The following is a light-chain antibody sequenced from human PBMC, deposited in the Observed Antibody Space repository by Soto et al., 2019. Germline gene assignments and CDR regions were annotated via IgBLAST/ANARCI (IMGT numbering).Light chain of an antibody. CDR3: QQYDTSSIT. CDR2: GAS. J-gene: IGKJ5*01. CDR1: QSVSNNY. Sequence: EIVLTQSPGTLSLSPWERATLSCRASQSVSNNYLAWYQQKPGQAPRLLIYGASNRATGIPDRFSGSGSGTDFTLTISRLEPEDFAGYYCQQYDTSSITFGQGTRLEI. V-gene: IGKV3-20*01.